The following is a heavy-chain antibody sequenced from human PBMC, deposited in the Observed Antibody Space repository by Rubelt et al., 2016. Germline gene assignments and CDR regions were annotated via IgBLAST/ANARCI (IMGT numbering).Heavy chain of an antibody. CDR2: ISSGSSTI. D-gene: IGHD2-2*01. J-gene: IGHJ4*02. V-gene: IGHV3-48*04. CDR1: GFSFSVYA. Sequence: VQLVESGGGVVQPGRSLRLSCAASGFSFSVYAMSWVRQAPGKGLEWISYISSGSSTIYYADSVKGRFTISRDNAKNSLYLQMNSLRAEDTAVYYCARAPVPFAYWGQGTLVTVSS. CDR3: ARAPVPFAY.